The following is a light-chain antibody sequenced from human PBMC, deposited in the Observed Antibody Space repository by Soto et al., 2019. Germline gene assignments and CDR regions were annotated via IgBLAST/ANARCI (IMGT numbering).Light chain of an antibody. Sequence: DIVMTQSPGTLSLSPGETATLSCRASQTVRSNYLAWYQHKPGQAPRLLIYGALSRATAIPDRFSGSGSGTDFTLTISRLEPEDLATYYCHQYGNSPYTFGQGTRLEIK. CDR1: QTVRSNY. CDR3: HQYGNSPYT. J-gene: IGKJ2*01. V-gene: IGKV3-20*01. CDR2: GAL.